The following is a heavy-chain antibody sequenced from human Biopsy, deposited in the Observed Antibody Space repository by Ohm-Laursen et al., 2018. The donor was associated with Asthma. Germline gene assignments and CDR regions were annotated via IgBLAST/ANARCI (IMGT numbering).Heavy chain of an antibody. CDR1: GGTFNTYV. D-gene: IGHD2-2*01. J-gene: IGHJ4*02. Sequence: SVKVSCKSLGGTFNTYVIGWVRQAPGQGLEWMGGINSVFGTTTYPQKFQDRVTITADDSTSAVYMELSSLRSEDTAVYYCARKAGSCISRTCYSLDFWGQGTLVTVPS. CDR2: INSVFGTT. V-gene: IGHV1-69*13. CDR3: ARKAGSCISRTCYSLDF.